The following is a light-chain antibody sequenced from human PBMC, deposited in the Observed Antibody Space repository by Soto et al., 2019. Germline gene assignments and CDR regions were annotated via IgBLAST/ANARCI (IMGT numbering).Light chain of an antibody. CDR3: QQSYSTPIT. V-gene: IGKV1-39*01. CDR1: QTIRTY. CDR2: ADS. Sequence: IQMTQYPPSLSASVGDRVIITCRASQTIRTYLNWYQSRPGKAPELLISADSSFQSGVPSRFSGRGSGTNFTLTISGLQPEDFATYFCQQSYSTPITFGQGTRLEIK. J-gene: IGKJ5*01.